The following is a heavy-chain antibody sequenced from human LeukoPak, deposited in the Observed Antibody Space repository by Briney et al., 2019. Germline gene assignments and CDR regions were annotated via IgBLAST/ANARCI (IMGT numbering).Heavy chain of an antibody. D-gene: IGHD3-22*01. CDR1: GGTFSNYA. Sequence: SVKVSCKASGGTFSNYAITGVRQAPGQGLEWMGGIIPIFGTTNYAQKFQGRVTITADESTSTAYMELSSLRSEDTAVYYCARTSGYYPRGCLDYWGQGTLVTVSS. V-gene: IGHV1-69*13. J-gene: IGHJ4*02. CDR2: IIPIFGTT. CDR3: ARTSGYYPRGCLDY.